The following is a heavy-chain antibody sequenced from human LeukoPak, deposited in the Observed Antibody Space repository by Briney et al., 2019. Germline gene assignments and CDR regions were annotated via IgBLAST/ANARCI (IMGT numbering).Heavy chain of an antibody. CDR2: INYSGGST. Sequence: PGGSLRLSCAASGFTFNNYAMSWVRQAPGKGLEWVAAINYSGGSTYYADSVKGRFTISRDNSNNTLHLQVNSLRAEDTALYYCVRGNYYDSSGFDVSGYWGQGALVTVSS. V-gene: IGHV3-23*01. J-gene: IGHJ4*02. CDR3: VRGNYYDSSGFDVSGY. D-gene: IGHD3-22*01. CDR1: GFTFNNYA.